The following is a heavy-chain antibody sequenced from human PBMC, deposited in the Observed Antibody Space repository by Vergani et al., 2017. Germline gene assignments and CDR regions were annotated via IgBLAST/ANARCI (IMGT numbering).Heavy chain of an antibody. J-gene: IGHJ6*02. CDR1: GGSISSGSYY. V-gene: IGHV4-61*02. Sequence: QVQLQESGPGLVKPSQTLSLTCTVSGGSISSGSYYWSWIRQPAGKGLEWIGRIYTSGSTNYNPSLKSRVTISVDTSKNQFSLKLSSVTAADTAGYYCARSGQDLRAFCSGGSCYEYYYYYYGMDVWGQGTTVTVSS. CDR3: ARSGQDLRAFCSGGSCYEYYYYYYGMDV. D-gene: IGHD2-15*01. CDR2: IYTSGST.